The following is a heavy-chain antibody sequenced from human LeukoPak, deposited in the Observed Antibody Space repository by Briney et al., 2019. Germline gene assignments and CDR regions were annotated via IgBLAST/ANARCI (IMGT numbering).Heavy chain of an antibody. V-gene: IGHV1-2*02. CDR2: INPNSGGT. D-gene: IGHD3-22*01. CDR3: ARERPYYDSSGYYFDY. J-gene: IGHJ4*02. CDR1: AYTFTGYY. Sequence: ASVKVSCKASAYTFTGYYMHWVRQAPGQGLEWMGWINPNSGGTNYAQKFQGRVTMTRDTSISTAYMELSRLRSDDTAVYYCARERPYYDSSGYYFDYWGQGTLVTVSS.